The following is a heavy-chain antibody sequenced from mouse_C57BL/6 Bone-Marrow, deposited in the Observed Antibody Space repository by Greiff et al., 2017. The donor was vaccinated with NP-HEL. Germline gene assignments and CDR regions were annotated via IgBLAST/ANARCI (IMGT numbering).Heavy chain of an antibody. CDR1: GYTFTSYW. CDR3: ARDEGNLYYFDD. D-gene: IGHD2-1*01. V-gene: IGHV1-52*01. CDR2: IVPSVSET. Sequence: QVQLQQPGAELVRPGSSVKLSCKASGYTFTSYWMHWVKQRPLQGLEWIGNIVPSVSETHYNQKFKDKATLTVDKSSSTAYMQLSSLSSEDSAVEYWARDEGNLYYFDDWGQGTTLTVSS. J-gene: IGHJ2*01.